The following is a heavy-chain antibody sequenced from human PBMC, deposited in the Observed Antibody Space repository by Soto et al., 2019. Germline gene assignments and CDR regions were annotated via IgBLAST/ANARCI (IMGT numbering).Heavy chain of an antibody. Sequence: QVQLVQSGDEVKKPGASVKVSCKASGYIFVNYGIAWVRQAPGQGLEWMGRISPYTGNTHSATKVQGRLTMTTDTSTSTVYMDLGSLTSDDTAVYYCVMVDNYVTPTPQDVLGPVTTVTVSS. CDR3: VMVDNYVTPTPQDV. CDR1: GYIFVNYG. V-gene: IGHV1-18*01. CDR2: ISPYTGNT. D-gene: IGHD3-16*01. J-gene: IGHJ6*02.